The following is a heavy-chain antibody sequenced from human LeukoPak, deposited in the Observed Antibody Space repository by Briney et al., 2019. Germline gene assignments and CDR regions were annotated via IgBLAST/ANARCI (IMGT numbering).Heavy chain of an antibody. Sequence: ASVKVSCKASGYTFNGYYIHWVRQAPGHGLEWMGWINPNSGGTTYAEKFQGRVTMTRDTSMSTAYMELSRLASDDTAIYYCARGFYGSAYCGRDCFFYYWGQGSLVTVS. J-gene: IGHJ4*02. CDR3: ARGFYGSAYCGRDCFFYY. V-gene: IGHV1-2*02. CDR2: INPNSGGT. D-gene: IGHD2-21*02. CDR1: GYTFNGYY.